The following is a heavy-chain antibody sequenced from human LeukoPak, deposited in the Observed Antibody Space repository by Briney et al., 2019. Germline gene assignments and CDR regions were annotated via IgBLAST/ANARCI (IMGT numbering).Heavy chain of an antibody. J-gene: IGHJ4*02. CDR1: GYTFTGYY. Sequence: GASVKVSCKASGYTFTGYYMHWVRQAPGQGLEWMGWINPNSGGTNYAQKFQGWVTMTRDTSISTAYMELSRLRSDDTAVYYCARDGGSTYYYDSSGYYYFDYWDQGTLVTVSS. V-gene: IGHV1-2*04. CDR2: INPNSGGT. CDR3: ARDGGSTYYYDSSGYYYFDY. D-gene: IGHD3-22*01.